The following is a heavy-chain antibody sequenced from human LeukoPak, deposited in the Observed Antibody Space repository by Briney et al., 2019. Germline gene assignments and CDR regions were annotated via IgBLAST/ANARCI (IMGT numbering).Heavy chain of an antibody. CDR1: GGSLSSDNYY. Sequence: SETLSLTYTVSGGSLSSDNYYCTWIRQPAGKGLEWIGHIYTSGTTNYHPSPMSRVNTLLDTSKNKICLNLNSVTAADRARYYCSRMFEDWGQGTLVTVSS. J-gene: IGHJ4*02. V-gene: IGHV4-61*09. CDR2: IYTSGTT. CDR3: SRMFED.